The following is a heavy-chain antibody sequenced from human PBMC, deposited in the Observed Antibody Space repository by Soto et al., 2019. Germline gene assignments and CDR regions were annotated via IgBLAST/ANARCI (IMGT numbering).Heavy chain of an antibody. CDR1: GYTFTKHY. D-gene: IGHD3-10*01. Sequence: QLQLAQSGAEVKKPGASVKVSCQASGYTFTKHYMHWVRQAPGQGLVWMGVINPGTASPRYAQKFQGRVTVTSDMSTSSVCMELTSLTSDDTAVYYCARGSSSGSGGTGVLKVWGQGTMVTVSS. J-gene: IGHJ3*01. CDR3: ARGSSSGSGGTGVLKV. V-gene: IGHV1-46*01. CDR2: INPGTASP.